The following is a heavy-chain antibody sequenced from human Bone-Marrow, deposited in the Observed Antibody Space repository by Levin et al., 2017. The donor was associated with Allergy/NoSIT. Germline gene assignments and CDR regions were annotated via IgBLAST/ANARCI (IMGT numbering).Heavy chain of an antibody. J-gene: IGHJ4*02. V-gene: IGHV3-48*03. CDR1: GFTFSSYE. CDR3: ARDGALATRRSFDY. CDR2: ISSSGSTI. Sequence: PGGSLRLSCAASGFTFSSYEMNWVRQAPGKGLEWVSYISSSGSTIYYADSVKGRFTISRDNAKNSLYLQMNSLRAEDTAVYYCARDGALATRRSFDYWGQGTLVTVSS. D-gene: IGHD4/OR15-4a*01.